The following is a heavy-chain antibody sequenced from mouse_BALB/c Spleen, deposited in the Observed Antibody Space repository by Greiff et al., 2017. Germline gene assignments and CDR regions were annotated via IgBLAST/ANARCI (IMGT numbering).Heavy chain of an antibody. CDR1: GFTFSSYW. CDR2: IRLKSDNYAT. D-gene: IGHD1-2*01. V-gene: IGHV6-3*01. J-gene: IGHJ1*01. CDR3: TGTTAYWWYFDV. Sequence: EVMLVESGGGLVQPGGSMKLSCVASGFTFSSYWMSWVRQSPEKGLEWVAEIRLKSDNYATHYAESVKGKFTISRDDSKSRLYLQMNSLRAEDTGIYYCTGTTAYWWYFDVWGAGTTVTVSS.